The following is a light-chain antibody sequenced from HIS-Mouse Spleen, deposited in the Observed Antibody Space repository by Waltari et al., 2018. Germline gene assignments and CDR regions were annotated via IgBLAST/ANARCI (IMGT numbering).Light chain of an antibody. J-gene: IGLJ1*01. CDR1: SSDVGGYNL. Sequence: QSALTQPPSASGSPGQSVNISCTGTSSDVGGYNLFPWYQQHPGKAPKLMIYEVSKRPSGVPDRFSGSKSGNTASLTVSGLQAEDEADYYCSSYAGSNNYVFGTGTKVTVL. CDR3: SSYAGSNNYV. V-gene: IGLV2-8*01. CDR2: EVS.